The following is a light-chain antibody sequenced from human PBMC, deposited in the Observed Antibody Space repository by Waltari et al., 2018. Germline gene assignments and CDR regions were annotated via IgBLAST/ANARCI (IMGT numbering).Light chain of an antibody. J-gene: IGKJ4*01. CDR3: QQGNSYPPT. CDR1: QGISSY. V-gene: IGKV1-13*02. Sequence: IQMSQSPSSLSASVGDRVTITCRASQGISSYLNWYQQKPGKAPKLLIYYANSLASGVPSMFSSSGSGTEFTLTISSLQPEDFATYYCQQGNSYPPTFGGGTKVEIK. CDR2: YAN.